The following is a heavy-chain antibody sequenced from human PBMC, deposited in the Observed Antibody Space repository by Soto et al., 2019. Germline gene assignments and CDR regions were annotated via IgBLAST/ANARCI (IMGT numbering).Heavy chain of an antibody. CDR3: ARGRYCSSTSCYNWFDP. CDR1: GGSFSGYY. J-gene: IGHJ5*02. CDR2: INHSGST. V-gene: IGHV4-34*01. Sequence: SETLSLTCAVYGGSFSGYYWSWIRQPPGKGLEWIGEINHSGSTNYNPSLKSRVTISVDTSKNQFSLKLSSVTAADTAVYYCARGRYCSSTSCYNWFDPWGQGTLVTV. D-gene: IGHD2-2*01.